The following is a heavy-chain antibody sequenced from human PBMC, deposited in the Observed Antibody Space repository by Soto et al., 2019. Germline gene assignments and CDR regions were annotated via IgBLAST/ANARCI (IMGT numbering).Heavy chain of an antibody. Sequence: SQTLSLTCAISGDSVSSNSAAWNWIRQYPSRGLEWLGRTYYRSRWYNDYAVSVKSRITINPDTSKIQFSLQLNSVTPEATAVDYCARRGLDSSSWYGGAFDIWGQGTMVNFSS. D-gene: IGHD6-13*01. CDR1: GDSVSSNSAA. CDR3: ARRGLDSSSWYGGAFDI. CDR2: TYYRSRWYN. V-gene: IGHV6-1*01. J-gene: IGHJ3*02.